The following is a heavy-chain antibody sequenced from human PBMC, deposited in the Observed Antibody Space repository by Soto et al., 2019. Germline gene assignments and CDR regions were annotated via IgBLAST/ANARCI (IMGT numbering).Heavy chain of an antibody. CDR1: GFSFSSYV. CDR2: ISADDGST. Sequence: EVQLLESGGGLVQSGGSLRLSCTASGFSFSSYVMSWVRQAPGKGLEWVSEISADDGSTYYADSVKGRFTISRDNSKNTVDLQMNSLRADDTAVYYCAKAGYSFFFDYWGQGTLGTVSS. D-gene: IGHD5-18*01. CDR3: AKAGYSFFFDY. V-gene: IGHV3-23*01. J-gene: IGHJ4*02.